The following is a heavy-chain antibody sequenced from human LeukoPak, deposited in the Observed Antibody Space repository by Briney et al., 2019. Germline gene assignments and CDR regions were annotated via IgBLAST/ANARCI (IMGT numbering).Heavy chain of an antibody. D-gene: IGHD7-27*01. Sequence: ASVKVSCKASGYTFTCYYMHWVRQAPGQGGEWRGWITPNTAGTNYSQKFHGTLTMTRAPSISTAYMELSRLRSDDTAVYYCAGDLGPHNCYYYYMDVWGKGTTFTVSS. CDR3: AGDLGPHNCYYYYMDV. J-gene: IGHJ6*03. CDR2: ITPNTAGT. V-gene: IGHV1-2*02. CDR1: GYTFTCYY.